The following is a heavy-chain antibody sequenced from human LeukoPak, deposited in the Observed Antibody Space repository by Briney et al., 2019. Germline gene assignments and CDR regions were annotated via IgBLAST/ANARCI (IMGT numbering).Heavy chain of an antibody. CDR3: ARDLDYGDYVRPIDY. CDR2: ISYDGSNK. J-gene: IGHJ4*02. Sequence: GRSLRLSCAASGFTFSSYAMHWVRQAPGKGLEWVAVISYDGSNKYYADSVKGRFTISRDNSKNTLYLQMNSLRAEDTAVYYCARDLDYGDYVRPIDYWGREPWSPSPQ. CDR1: GFTFSSYA. D-gene: IGHD4-17*01. V-gene: IGHV3-30*04.